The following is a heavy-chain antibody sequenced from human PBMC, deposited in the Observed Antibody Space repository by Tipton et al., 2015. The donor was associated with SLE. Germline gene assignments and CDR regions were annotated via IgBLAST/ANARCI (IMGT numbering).Heavy chain of an antibody. V-gene: IGHV4-30-2*01. J-gene: IGHJ4*02. CDR1: GGSISSGDYS. CDR2: IHHSGRT. CDR3: AGGTGPENY. Sequence: SLTCAVSGGSISSGDYSWSWIRQPPGKGLEWIGYIHHSGRTDYNPSLRSRVTISRDTSKNQFSLNVNSVTAADTAVYYCAGGTGPENYWGQGTLVTVSS. D-gene: IGHD1-14*01.